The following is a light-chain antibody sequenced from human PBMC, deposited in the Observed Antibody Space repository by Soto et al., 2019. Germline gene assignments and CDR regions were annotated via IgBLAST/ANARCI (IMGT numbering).Light chain of an antibody. V-gene: IGKV3-15*01. CDR1: QSVKYY. CDR2: SAS. Sequence: EVVMTQSPGTLSLSPGERATLSCRASQSVKYYLAWYQQKPGQAPRLLIHSASTRATGIPVRFSGSGSGTEFTLTISSLQSEDFATYYCQQYNNWPLSFGQGTKVEIK. J-gene: IGKJ1*01. CDR3: QQYNNWPLS.